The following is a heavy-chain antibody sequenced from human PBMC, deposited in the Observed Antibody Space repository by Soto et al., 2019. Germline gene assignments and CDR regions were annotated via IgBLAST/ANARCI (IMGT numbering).Heavy chain of an antibody. CDR1: GGSFSGYY. D-gene: IGHD1-7*01. CDR2: INHSGST. CDR3: ARGVWNYRNYYYYGMDV. V-gene: IGHV4-34*01. J-gene: IGHJ6*02. Sequence: SETLSLTCAVYGGSFSGYYWSWIRQPPGKGLEWIGEINHSGSTNYNPSLKSRVTISVDTSKTQFSLKLSSVAAADTAVYYCARGVWNYRNYYYYGMDVWAQETRFTVSS.